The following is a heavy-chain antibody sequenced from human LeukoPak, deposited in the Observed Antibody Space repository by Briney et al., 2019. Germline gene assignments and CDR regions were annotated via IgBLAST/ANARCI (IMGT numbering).Heavy chain of an antibody. D-gene: IGHD3-22*01. V-gene: IGHV1-18*01. CDR2: ISAYNGNT. CDR3: ARAYYDSSGYYAGGLSSPAAFDI. Sequence: ASVKVSCKASGYTFTSYGISWVRQAPGQGLEWMGWISAYNGNTNYAQKLQGRVTTTTDTSTSTAYMELRSLRSDDTAVYYCARAYYDSSGYYAGGLSSPAAFDIWGQGTMVTVSS. CDR1: GYTFTSYG. J-gene: IGHJ3*02.